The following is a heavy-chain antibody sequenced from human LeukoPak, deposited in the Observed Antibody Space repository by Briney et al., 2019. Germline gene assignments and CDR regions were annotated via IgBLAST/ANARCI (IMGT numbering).Heavy chain of an antibody. J-gene: IGHJ4*02. CDR2: IRYNENEK. CDR3: GKVRVSGYSSGWYNDY. V-gene: IGHV3-30*02. D-gene: IGHD6-19*01. Sequence: GGSLRLSCTASGFAFNNYGIHWVRQAPGKGLEWVAFIRYNENEKYYADSVKGRFTISRDNYKNTLFLQMNSLRAEDTAVYYCGKVRVSGYSSGWYNDYWGQGTLVTVSS. CDR1: GFAFNNYG.